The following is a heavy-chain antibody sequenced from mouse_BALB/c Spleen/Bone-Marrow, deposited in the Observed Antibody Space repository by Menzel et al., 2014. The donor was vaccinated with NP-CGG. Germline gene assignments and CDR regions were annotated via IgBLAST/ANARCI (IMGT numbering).Heavy chain of an antibody. CDR1: GYSFTGYT. Sequence: EVQLQQSGPELVKPGASMKISCKASGYSFTGYTMNWVKQSHGKNLEWIGLINPYNGGTTYNQYFKCKATLTVDRSSSTAYMELLSLTSEDSAVYYCASYYGSTWYFDVWGAGTTVTVSS. CDR2: INPYNGGT. V-gene: IGHV1-18*01. D-gene: IGHD1-1*01. J-gene: IGHJ1*01. CDR3: ASYYGSTWYFDV.